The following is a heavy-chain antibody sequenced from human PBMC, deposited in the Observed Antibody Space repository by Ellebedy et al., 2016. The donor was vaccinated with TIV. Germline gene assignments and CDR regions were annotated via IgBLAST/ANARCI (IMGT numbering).Heavy chain of an antibody. Sequence: GESLKISCAASGFTFRASWMHWVRQAPGKGLVWVSSITSDGSSTTYEDSVKGRFTISRDNTKNTLYLQLNSLRAEDTAVYYCARDSSVGEGYYYMDVWGKGTTVTVSS. J-gene: IGHJ6*03. D-gene: IGHD3-10*01. CDR3: ARDSSVGEGYYYMDV. CDR2: ITSDGSST. CDR1: GFTFRASW. V-gene: IGHV3-74*01.